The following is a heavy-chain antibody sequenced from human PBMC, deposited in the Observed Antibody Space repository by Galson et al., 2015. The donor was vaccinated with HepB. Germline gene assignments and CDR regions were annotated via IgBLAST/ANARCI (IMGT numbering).Heavy chain of an antibody. CDR2: ISGSGGNT. Sequence: SLRLSCAASGSTFRSYAMTWVRQAPGRGLDWVSSISGSGGNTYYTASVKGRFTISRDNSKNTLFPQMKSLRVEDTAVYFCAKEGRNGYFGVYGGFDVWGHGTLVTVSS. CDR1: GSTFRSYA. V-gene: IGHV3-23*01. CDR3: AKEGRNGYFGVYGGFDV. D-gene: IGHD3-22*01. J-gene: IGHJ3*01.